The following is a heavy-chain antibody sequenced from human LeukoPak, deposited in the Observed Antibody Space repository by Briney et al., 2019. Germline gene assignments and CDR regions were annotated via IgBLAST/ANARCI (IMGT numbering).Heavy chain of an antibody. CDR2: ILYDGSNK. CDR1: GFTFSTYV. D-gene: IGHD3-10*01. V-gene: IGHV3-30*07. CDR3: ARGGWFGELLFDY. J-gene: IGHJ4*02. Sequence: PGGSLRLSCAASGFTFSTYVMHWVRQAPGKGLQWVAVILYDGSNKYFADSVKGRFTISRDNAKNSLYLQMNSLRAEDTALYYCARGGWFGELLFDYWGQGTLVTVSS.